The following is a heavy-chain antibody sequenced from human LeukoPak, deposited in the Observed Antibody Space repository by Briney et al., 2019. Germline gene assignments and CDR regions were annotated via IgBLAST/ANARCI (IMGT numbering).Heavy chain of an antibody. CDR3: AKERATSHWNYIDPFDV. CDR2: ISDSALTT. J-gene: IGHJ3*01. D-gene: IGHD1-7*01. CDR1: GFTFSSYP. Sequence: PGGSLRLSCAASGFTFSSYPMSWVRQTPGEGLEWVSRISDSALTTDYTDSVKGRFTISRDNSKNTLYLQMNSLRAEDAAVYYRAKERATSHWNYIDPFDVWGRGTVITVSS. V-gene: IGHV3-23*01.